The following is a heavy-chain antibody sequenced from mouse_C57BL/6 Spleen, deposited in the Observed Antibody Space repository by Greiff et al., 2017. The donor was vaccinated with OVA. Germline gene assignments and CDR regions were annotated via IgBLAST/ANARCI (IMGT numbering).Heavy chain of an antibody. V-gene: IGHV1-42*01. J-gene: IGHJ4*01. D-gene: IGHD3-3*01. Sequence: EVQLHQSGPELVKPGASVKISCKASGYSFTGYYMNWVKQSPEKSLEWIGEINPSTGGTTYNQKFKAKATLTVDKSSSTAYMQLKSLTSEDSAVYYCASGGGTLYAMDYWGQGTSVTVSS. CDR3: ASGGGTLYAMDY. CDR1: GYSFTGYY. CDR2: INPSTGGT.